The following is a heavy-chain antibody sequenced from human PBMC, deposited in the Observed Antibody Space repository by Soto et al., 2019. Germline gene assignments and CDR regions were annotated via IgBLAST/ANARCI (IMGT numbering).Heavy chain of an antibody. CDR1: GGSFSGYY. Sequence: PSETLSLTCAVYGGSFSGYYWSWIRQPPGKGLEWIGEINHSGSTNYNPSLKSRVTISVDTSKNQFSLKLSSVTAADTAVYYCARASRILTGYRPFDIWGQGTMVTVSS. CDR3: ARASRILTGYRPFDI. CDR2: INHSGST. D-gene: IGHD3-9*01. J-gene: IGHJ3*02. V-gene: IGHV4-34*01.